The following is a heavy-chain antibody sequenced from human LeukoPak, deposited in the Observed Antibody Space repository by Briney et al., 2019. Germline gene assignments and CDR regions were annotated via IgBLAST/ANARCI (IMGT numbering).Heavy chain of an antibody. Sequence: PSETLSLTCTVSGGSISSSSYYWGWIHQHPGKGLEWIGSIYYSGSTYYNPSLKSRVTISVDTSKNQFSLKLSSVTAADTAVYYCARTQYPKDGRSVVYDFWSGYSNWFDPWGQGTLVTVSS. CDR2: IYYSGST. CDR1: GGSISSSSYY. V-gene: IGHV4-39*01. CDR3: ARTQYPKDGRSVVYDFWSGYSNWFDP. J-gene: IGHJ5*02. D-gene: IGHD3-3*01.